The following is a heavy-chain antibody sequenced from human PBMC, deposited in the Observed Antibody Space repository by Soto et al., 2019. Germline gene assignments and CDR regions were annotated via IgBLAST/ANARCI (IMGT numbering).Heavy chain of an antibody. CDR3: ARVDFGGNSYYFDY. CDR2: VWFDGSIQ. Sequence: GGSLRLSCVASGFTFSDYGMRWVRQAPDKGLEWVAVVWFDGSIQYYGDSVKGRFTISRDNSNNTVDLQMNNLRAEDTAVYYCARVDFGGNSYYFDYWGQGTPVTVSS. CDR1: GFTFSDYG. D-gene: IGHD1-7*01. J-gene: IGHJ4*02. V-gene: IGHV3-33*01.